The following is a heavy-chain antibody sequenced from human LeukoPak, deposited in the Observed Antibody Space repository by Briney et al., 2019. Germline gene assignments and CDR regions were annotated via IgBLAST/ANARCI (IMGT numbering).Heavy chain of an antibody. CDR2: IYYSGST. CDR1: GGSISSTSYY. CDR3: ARQAVGSTSQQALKYNWFDP. Sequence: PSETLSLTCTVSGGSISSTSYYWGWIRQPPGKGLEWIGSIYYSGSTYYNPSLKSRVAISIDMSNNQFSLKLSSVTAADTAVYYCARQAVGSTSQQALKYNWFDPWGQGTLVTVSS. D-gene: IGHD2-2*01. V-gene: IGHV4-39*01. J-gene: IGHJ5*02.